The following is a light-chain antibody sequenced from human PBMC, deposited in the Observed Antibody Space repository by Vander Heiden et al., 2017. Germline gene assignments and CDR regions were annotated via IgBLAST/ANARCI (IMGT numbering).Light chain of an antibody. J-gene: IGKJ1*01. V-gene: IGKV1-5*03. Sequence: LRMTQPPSTLSASVGDRVTITCRASQITDNFLAWYQQKPGKAPKLLIYKASTLESGVPSRFSGSGSGTEFTLTISSLQPDDFATYYCQQYTSYSGTFGQGTKVEIK. CDR3: QQYTSYSGT. CDR1: QITDNF. CDR2: KAS.